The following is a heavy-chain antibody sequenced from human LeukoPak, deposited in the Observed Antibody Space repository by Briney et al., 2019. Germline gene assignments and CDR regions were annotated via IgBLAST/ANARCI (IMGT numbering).Heavy chain of an antibody. V-gene: IGHV4-30-2*01. J-gene: IGHJ3*02. Sequence: SGTLSLTCTVSGGSIMVAAYSWSWIRQPPGKGLEWVGYIYHSGRTYYNPSLKSRVTISLDRSKNQFSLQLSSVTAADTAVYFCARGYGDNSGAFDIWGQGTLVTVSS. CDR3: ARGYGDNSGAFDI. CDR2: IYHSGRT. D-gene: IGHD4-23*01. CDR1: GGSIMVAAYS.